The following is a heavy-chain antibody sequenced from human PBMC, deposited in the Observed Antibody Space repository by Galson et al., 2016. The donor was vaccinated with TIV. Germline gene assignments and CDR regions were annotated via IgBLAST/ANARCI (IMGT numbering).Heavy chain of an antibody. J-gene: IGHJ4*02. CDR3: ARDSDYGSGNYRRGGGLY. D-gene: IGHD3-10*01. CDR2: ISADTGNT. Sequence: IAWVRQAPGQGFEWMGWISADTGNTEYVQKFQDRVTMTTHTSTSPAYMELRSLISDDTAVYYCARDSDYGSGNYRRGGGLYWGQGTLVTVSS. V-gene: IGHV1-18*01.